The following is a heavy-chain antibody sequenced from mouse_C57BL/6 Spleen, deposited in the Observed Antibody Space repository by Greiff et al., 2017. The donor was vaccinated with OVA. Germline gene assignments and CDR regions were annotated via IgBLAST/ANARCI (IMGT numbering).Heavy chain of an antibody. V-gene: IGHV1-52*01. CDR1: GYTFTSYW. Sequence: VQLQQPGAELVRPGSSVKLSCKASGYTFTSYWMHWVKQRPIQGLEWIGNIDPSDSETHYNQKFKDKATLTVDKSSSTAYMQLSSLTSEDSAVYYCARGGSYYDYPYYFDYWGQGTTLTVSS. CDR2: IDPSDSET. CDR3: ARGGSYYDYPYYFDY. D-gene: IGHD2-4*01. J-gene: IGHJ2*01.